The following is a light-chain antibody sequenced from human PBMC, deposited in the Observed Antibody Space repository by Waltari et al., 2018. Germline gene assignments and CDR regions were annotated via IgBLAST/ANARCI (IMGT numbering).Light chain of an antibody. CDR1: QSIGTF. CDR3: QHYVRLPVT. Sequence: EIVLTQSPGTLPLSPGERVTLSCRASQSIGTFLAWYQQKPGQPPRLLIYGASIRAAGIPDRVSGSGSGTDFSLTISRLEPEDFAVYYCQHYVRLPVTFGQGTKVQIK. J-gene: IGKJ1*01. V-gene: IGKV3-20*01. CDR2: GAS.